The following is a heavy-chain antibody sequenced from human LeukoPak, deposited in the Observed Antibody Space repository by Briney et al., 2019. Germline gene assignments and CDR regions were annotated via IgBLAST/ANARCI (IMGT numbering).Heavy chain of an antibody. CDR1: GFTVSSYW. D-gene: IGHD4-17*01. V-gene: IGHV3-7*01. Sequence: GWSLRLSCAASGFTVSSYWMSWVRQAPGKGLEWVANIKQDGSEKYYVDSVKGRFTISRDNAKNLLYLQMNSLRAEDTAVYYCARGGAYGDYVDYWGQGTLVTVSS. CDR2: IKQDGSEK. J-gene: IGHJ4*02. CDR3: ARGGAYGDYVDY.